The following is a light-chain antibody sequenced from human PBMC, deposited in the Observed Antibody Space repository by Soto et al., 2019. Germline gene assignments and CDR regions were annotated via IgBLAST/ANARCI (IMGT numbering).Light chain of an antibody. V-gene: IGKV1-12*01. CDR3: VHAYNFLRT. CDR1: QAINNR. J-gene: IGKJ1*01. Sequence: DIHLTQSHTSLSASVGDTVTITCRSSQAINNRLAWLQQQAGRAPKLLISSASTLVSGVPPRYTGSGSGTDFTLTINSLQPEDFATYYCVHAYNFLRTFGQVTKVDIK. CDR2: SAS.